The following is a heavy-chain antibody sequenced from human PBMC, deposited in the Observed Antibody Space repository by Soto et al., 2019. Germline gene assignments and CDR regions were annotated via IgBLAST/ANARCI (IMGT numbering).Heavy chain of an antibody. V-gene: IGHV1-2*02. J-gene: IGHJ5*02. CDR3: ARVIRGAYYNSPLDT. Sequence: QVQLLQSGAEVKKPGASVKVSCKASGYTFTGYFMDWLRQAPGQGLEWLGWINPYSGGADYAQSFQGRVTITRDTSIRTVYMELSRLRFDDTAVYYCARVIRGAYYNSPLDTWGQGTVVTVSS. CDR2: INPYSGGA. CDR1: GYTFTGYF. D-gene: IGHD3-10*01.